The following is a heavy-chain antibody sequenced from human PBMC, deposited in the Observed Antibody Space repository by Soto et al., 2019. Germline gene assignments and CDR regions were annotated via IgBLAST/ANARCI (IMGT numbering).Heavy chain of an antibody. CDR1: GITISNYP. D-gene: IGHD3-22*01. CDR2: ISGSGDRT. CDR3: VKDDGGYPSTAPH. V-gene: IGHV3-23*01. J-gene: IGHJ1*01. Sequence: EVQLLESGGGLVQPGGSLRLSCAASGITISNYPMSWVRQAPGKGLDWVSGISGSGDRTYYADSAKGRFTISKDISKNSLSLQLDNLGVEDTAVYFCVKDDGGYPSTAPHLVQGTLVTVSS.